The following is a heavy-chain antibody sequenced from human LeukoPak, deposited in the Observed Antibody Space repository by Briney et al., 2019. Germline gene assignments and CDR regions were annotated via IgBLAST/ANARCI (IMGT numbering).Heavy chain of an antibody. CDR3: ARGFYDMDA. V-gene: IGHV3-23*01. Sequence: GGSLRLSCAASGFTFSSYAMTWFCQAPGKGLEWVSAIDHSGGTTYYADSVRGRFTISRDNSKNTLFLQMNSLRAEDTAVYYCARGFYDMDAWGQGTTVTVSS. CDR1: GFTFSSYA. J-gene: IGHJ6*02. CDR2: IDHSGGTT.